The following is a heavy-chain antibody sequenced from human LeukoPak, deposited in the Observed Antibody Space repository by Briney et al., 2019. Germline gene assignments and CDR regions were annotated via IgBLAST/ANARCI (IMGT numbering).Heavy chain of an antibody. CDR2: ISHRGST. Sequence: PSETLSLTCAVYGGSFSGYYWSWIRQPPGKGLEWIGEISHRGSTNYNPSLKSRVTISVDTSKNQFSLKLSSVTAADTAVYYCASFEAVAGIRVVDYWGQGTLVTVSS. D-gene: IGHD6-19*01. CDR1: GGSFSGYY. CDR3: ASFEAVAGIRVVDY. V-gene: IGHV4-34*01. J-gene: IGHJ4*02.